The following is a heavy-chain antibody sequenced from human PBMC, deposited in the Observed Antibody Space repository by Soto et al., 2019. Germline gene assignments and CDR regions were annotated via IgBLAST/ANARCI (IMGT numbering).Heavy chain of an antibody. CDR2: IWYDGSNK. CDR1: GFTFSSYG. V-gene: IGHV3-33*01. J-gene: IGHJ6*02. CDR3: ARDLTAYYDFWSGYYTPYGMDV. D-gene: IGHD3-3*01. Sequence: QVQLVESGGGVVQPGRSLRLSCAASGFTFSSYGMHWVRQAPGKGLEWVAVIWYDGSNKYYADSVKGRFTISRDNSKKTRYLQMNSLRAEDTAVYYCARDLTAYYDFWSGYYTPYGMDVWGQGTTVTVSS.